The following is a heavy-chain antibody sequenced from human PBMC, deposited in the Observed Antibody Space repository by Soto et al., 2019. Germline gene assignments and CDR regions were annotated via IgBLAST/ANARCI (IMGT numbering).Heavy chain of an antibody. D-gene: IGHD3-3*01. J-gene: IGHJ6*03. CDR1: GYTFTSYG. CDR3: ARVVRITIFGVPDYYMDV. V-gene: IGHV1-18*01. CDR2: ISAYNGNT. Sequence: ASVKVSCKASGYTFTSYGISWVRQAPGQGLEWMGWISAYNGNTNYAQKLQGRVTMTTDTSTSTAYMELRSLRSDDTAVYYCARVVRITIFGVPDYYMDVWGKGTTVTVSS.